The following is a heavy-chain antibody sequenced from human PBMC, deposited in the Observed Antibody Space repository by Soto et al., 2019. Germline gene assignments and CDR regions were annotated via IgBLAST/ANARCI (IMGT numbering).Heavy chain of an antibody. CDR3: ARDKPYYDILTGYPWFDP. V-gene: IGHV3-30-3*01. Sequence: GGSLRLSCAASGFTFSSYAIHWVRQAPGKGLEWVAVISDDGSNKYYADSVKSRFTISRDNSKKTLYLQMNSLRAEDTAVYYCARDKPYYDILTGYPWFDPWGQGTLVTVSS. CDR1: GFTFSSYA. J-gene: IGHJ5*02. CDR2: ISDDGSNK. D-gene: IGHD3-9*01.